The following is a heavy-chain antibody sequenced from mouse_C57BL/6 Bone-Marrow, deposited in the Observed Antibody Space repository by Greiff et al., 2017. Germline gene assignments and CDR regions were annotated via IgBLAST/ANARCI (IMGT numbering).Heavy chain of an antibody. V-gene: IGHV1-74*01. D-gene: IGHD1-1*01. CDR2: IHSSDSAT. CDR3: AILHYYGSSADD. J-gene: IGHJ2*01. CDR1: GYTFTSYW. Sequence: QVQLQQPGAELVKPGASVKVSCKASGYTFTSYWLHWVKQRPGQGLVWIGRIHSSDSATNYNQQFKGQDTLTVYKSSSTAYMQLSNLTSEDSAVYDSAILHYYGSSADDWGQGTTRTVSS.